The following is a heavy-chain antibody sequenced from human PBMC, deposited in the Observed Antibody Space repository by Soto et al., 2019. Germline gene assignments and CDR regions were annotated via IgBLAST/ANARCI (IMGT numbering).Heavy chain of an antibody. CDR1: GGTISSRSYY. CDR2: FYYSGRA. V-gene: IGHV4-39*01. Sequence: SDTLSLTCTVSGGTISSRSYYRGWIRQPPGKGIDWFVGFYYSGRAYSNPSLKSRVTVFVDTFKNQFSLNLSSVTAAVAVVYFCARRNYDSSGYWFDPWGQGSLVTV. J-gene: IGHJ5*02. D-gene: IGHD3-22*01. CDR3: ARRNYDSSGYWFDP.